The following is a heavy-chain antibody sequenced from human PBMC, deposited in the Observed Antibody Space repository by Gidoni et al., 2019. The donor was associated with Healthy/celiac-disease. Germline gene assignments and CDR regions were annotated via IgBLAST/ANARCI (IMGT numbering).Heavy chain of an antibody. D-gene: IGHD1-1*01. CDR3: AREAIGWNALMYNWFDP. CDR2: IYYSGST. V-gene: IGHV4-59*01. CDR1: GGSISSYY. J-gene: IGHJ5*02. Sequence: QVQLQESGPGLVKPSETLSLTCTVSGGSISSYYWSWIRQPPGKGLEWIGSIYYSGSTNYNPSRKSRVTISVDTSKNQFSLKLSSVTAADTAVYYCAREAIGWNALMYNWFDPWGQGTLVTVSS.